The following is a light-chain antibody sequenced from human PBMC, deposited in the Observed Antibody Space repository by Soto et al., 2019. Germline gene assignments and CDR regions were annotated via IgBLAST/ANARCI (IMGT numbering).Light chain of an antibody. Sequence: EIVLTQSPGTLSLSPGERATLSCRASQSVSSNYLAWYHQKPGQAPRLLIYGASSRATGIPARFSGSGSGTEFTLTISSLQSEDFAVYYCQQYNNWPPITFGQGTRLEIK. CDR2: GAS. V-gene: IGKV3D-15*01. CDR1: QSVSSN. CDR3: QQYNNWPPIT. J-gene: IGKJ5*01.